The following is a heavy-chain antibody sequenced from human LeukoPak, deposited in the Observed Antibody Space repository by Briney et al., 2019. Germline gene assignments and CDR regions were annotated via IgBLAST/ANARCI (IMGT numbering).Heavy chain of an antibody. CDR3: ARSDHNGMDV. CDR1: GFTFSGSG. Sequence: PGGSLRLSCAASGFTFSGSGMQWVRQTPDKGLEWVAAIWGDGTKQFYVDSVKGRFTISRDNSKNTLSLQMDSLRAEDTAVYYCARSDHNGMDVWGQGTTVTVSS. CDR2: IWGDGTKQ. J-gene: IGHJ6*02. V-gene: IGHV3-33*01.